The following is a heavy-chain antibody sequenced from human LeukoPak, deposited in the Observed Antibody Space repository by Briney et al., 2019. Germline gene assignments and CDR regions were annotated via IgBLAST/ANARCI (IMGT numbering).Heavy chain of an antibody. CDR3: ARCRSEFDAFDI. CDR2: ISSSGSTI. Sequence: GGTLRLSCAASGFTFSSFDMSWVRQAPGKGLEWVSYISSSGSTIYYADSVKGRFTISRDNAKNSLYLQMNSLRAEDTAVYYCARCRSEFDAFDIWGQGTMVTVSS. V-gene: IGHV3-48*03. D-gene: IGHD3-10*01. CDR1: GFTFSSFD. J-gene: IGHJ3*02.